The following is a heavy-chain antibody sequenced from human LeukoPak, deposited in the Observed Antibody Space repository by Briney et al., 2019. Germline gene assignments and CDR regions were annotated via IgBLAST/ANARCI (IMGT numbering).Heavy chain of an antibody. J-gene: IGHJ4*02. CDR1: GYTLSGNY. CDR3: ARDGWALLSLDY. Sequence: ASVKASCKASGYTLSGNYMHWVRQAPGQGPEWMGWINPNTGGTNYAQKFQGRVSMTRDTSINTAYMELSRLRADDTAVYYCARDGWALLSLDYWGPGTLVTVSS. D-gene: IGHD2-21*02. V-gene: IGHV1-2*02. CDR2: INPNTGGT.